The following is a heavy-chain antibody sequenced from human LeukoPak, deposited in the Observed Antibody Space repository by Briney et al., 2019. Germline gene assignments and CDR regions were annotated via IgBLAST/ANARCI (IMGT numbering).Heavy chain of an antibody. J-gene: IGHJ6*03. CDR2: IIPIFGTA. CDR1: GGTFISYA. CDR3: ARGGLVLQHYYHMDV. D-gene: IGHD3-3*01. Sequence: VASVKVSCKASGGTFISYAISWVRQAPGQGLEWMGGIIPIFGTANYAQKFQGRVTITADESTSTAYMELSSLRSEDTAVYYCARGGLVLQHYYHMDVWGKGTTVTVSS. V-gene: IGHV1-69*13.